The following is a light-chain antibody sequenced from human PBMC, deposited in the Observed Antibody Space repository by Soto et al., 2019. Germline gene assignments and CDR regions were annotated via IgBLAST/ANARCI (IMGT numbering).Light chain of an antibody. CDR1: QSVSTNN. CDR3: QQYGSSGT. CDR2: GAS. V-gene: IGKV3-20*01. Sequence: IVLTQSPGTLSSSPGERATLSCRASQSVSTNNLAWYQQRPGQAPRLLIYGASRRATGIPDRFSGSGSGTDFTLTISRLEPEDFAVYYCQQYGSSGTFGQGTKVDIK. J-gene: IGKJ1*01.